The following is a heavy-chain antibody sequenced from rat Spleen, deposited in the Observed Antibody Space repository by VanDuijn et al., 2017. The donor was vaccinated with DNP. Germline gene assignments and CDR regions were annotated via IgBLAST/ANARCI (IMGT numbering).Heavy chain of an antibody. V-gene: IGHV5-17*01. CDR2: ISYDGFRT. J-gene: IGHJ3*01. D-gene: IGHD1-5*01. CDR3: ARHEEQPWFAY. CDR1: GFTFSDYA. Sequence: EVQLVESGGGLVQPGNSLKLSCAASGFTFSDYAMAWVRQSPKKGLEWVATISYDGFRTYHRDSVKGRFTISSDNSKSTLYLQMDSLRSEDTATYYCARHEEQPWFAYWGQGTLVTVSS.